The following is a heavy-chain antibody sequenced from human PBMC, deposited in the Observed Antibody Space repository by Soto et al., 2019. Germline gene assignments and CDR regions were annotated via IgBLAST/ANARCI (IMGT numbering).Heavy chain of an antibody. CDR1: GFSIRTGYY. CDR2: IYHSGTT. J-gene: IGHJ4*02. CDR3: ARGMNPQDY. Sequence: SETLSLTCAVSGFSIRTGYYCGWRRQPPGKRLEWIGAIYHSGTTYFNPSLKSRVTMSVDTSKNHFSLRLTSVDATDTAVYYCARGMNPQDYWGQGTLVTVSS. V-gene: IGHV4-38-2*01.